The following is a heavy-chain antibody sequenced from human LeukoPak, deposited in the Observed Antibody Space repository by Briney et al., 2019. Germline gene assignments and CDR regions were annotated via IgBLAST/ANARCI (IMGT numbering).Heavy chain of an antibody. J-gene: IGHJ6*03. CDR3: ARDPYSGSYVDYYYYYYMDV. CDR2: IRYDGSNK. D-gene: IGHD1-26*01. Sequence: GGSLRLSCAASGFTFSSYGMHWVRQAPGKGLEWVAFIRYDGSNKYYADSVKGRFTISRDNSKNSLYLQINSLRAEDTAVYYCARDPYSGSYVDYYYYYYMDVWGKGTTVIISS. V-gene: IGHV3-30*02. CDR1: GFTFSSYG.